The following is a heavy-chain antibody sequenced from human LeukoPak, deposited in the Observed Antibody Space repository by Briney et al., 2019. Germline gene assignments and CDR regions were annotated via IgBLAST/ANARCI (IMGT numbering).Heavy chain of an antibody. CDR1: GGSFSGYY. CDR3: ARGLGLRLGELSLSPYFDY. V-gene: IGHV4-34*01. D-gene: IGHD3-16*02. J-gene: IGHJ4*02. CDR2: INHSGST. Sequence: SETLSLTCAVYGGSFSGYYWSWIRQPPGKGLEWIGEINHSGSTNYNPSLKSRVTISVDTSKNQISLKLSSVTAADTAVYYCARGLGLRLGELSLSPYFDYWGQGTLVTVSS.